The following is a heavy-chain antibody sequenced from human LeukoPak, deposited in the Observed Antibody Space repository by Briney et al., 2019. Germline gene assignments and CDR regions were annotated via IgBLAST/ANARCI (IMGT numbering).Heavy chain of an antibody. CDR1: GYSISSGYY. J-gene: IGHJ4*02. D-gene: IGHD3-16*02. Sequence: SETLSLTCTVSGYSISSGYYWGWIRQPPGKGLEWIGSIYHSGSTYSNPSLKSRVTISVDTSKNHFSLKLTSVTAADTAVYYCARYDVWGSYRAFDYWGQGTLVTVSS. CDR3: ARYDVWGSYRAFDY. V-gene: IGHV4-38-2*02. CDR2: IYHSGST.